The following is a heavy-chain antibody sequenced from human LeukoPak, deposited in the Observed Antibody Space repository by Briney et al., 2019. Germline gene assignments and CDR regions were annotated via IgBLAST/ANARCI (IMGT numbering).Heavy chain of an antibody. J-gene: IGHJ4*02. V-gene: IGHV3-21*01. CDR1: GSTFSSYS. CDR2: ISSSSSYI. D-gene: IGHD3-3*01. CDR3: ALDSRGLFDY. Sequence: GGSLRLSCAASGSTFSSYSMNWVRQAPGKGLEWVSSISSSSSYIYYADPVKGRFTISRDNAKNSLYLQMNSLRAEDTAVYYCALDSRGLFDYWGQGTLVTVSS.